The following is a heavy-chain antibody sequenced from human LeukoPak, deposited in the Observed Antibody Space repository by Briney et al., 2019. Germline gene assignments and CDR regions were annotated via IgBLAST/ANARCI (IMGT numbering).Heavy chain of an antibody. CDR2: MSWNGGRT. J-gene: IGHJ4*02. D-gene: IGHD6-13*01. CDR1: GFTLYEYG. V-gene: IGHV3-20*04. Sequence: GGALGLSRAASGFTLYEYGMSWVPQAPGEGLEWVSGMSWNGGRTGYVDTVKARFTMSRDHAKNSLYLQMNSLRAGDTAMYYCARDQGGRGSWYGGEGYWGQGTLVTVSS. CDR3: ARDQGGRGSWYGGEGY.